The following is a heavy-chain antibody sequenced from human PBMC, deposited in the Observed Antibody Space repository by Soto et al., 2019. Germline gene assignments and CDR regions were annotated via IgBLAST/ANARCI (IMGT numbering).Heavy chain of an antibody. D-gene: IGHD1-26*01. CDR3: ARGGGRPEY. CDR2: IHYSGST. V-gene: IGHV4-59*01. CDR1: GGSISSYY. J-gene: IGHJ4*02. Sequence: QVQLQESGPGLVKPSETLSLTCTVSGGSISSYYWSWIRQPPGKGLEWIGYIHYSGSTNYNPSLKSRDSISGDTSKNQFHLKLSSVTAAGTAVYYCARGGGRPEYWGQGTLVTVSS.